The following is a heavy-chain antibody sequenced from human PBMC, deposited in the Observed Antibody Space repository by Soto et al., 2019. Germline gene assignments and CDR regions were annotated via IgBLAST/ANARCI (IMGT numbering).Heavy chain of an antibody. CDR1: GDSISRYY. D-gene: IGHD3-16*01. Sequence: QVQLQESGPGLVKPSETLSLTCTVSGDSISRYYWSWIRQPPGKGLEWIGYIFYTGSTNYNSSLESRGTISIDTSKNHFSLKLTSVTAADTAVYYCARRGTYGDFDYWGQGTLVTVSS. V-gene: IGHV4-59*08. CDR3: ARRGTYGDFDY. CDR2: IFYTGST. J-gene: IGHJ4*02.